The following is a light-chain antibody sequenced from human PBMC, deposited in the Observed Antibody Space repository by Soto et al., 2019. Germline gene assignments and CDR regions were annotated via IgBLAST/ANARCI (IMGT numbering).Light chain of an antibody. CDR3: QQRSNWPLT. V-gene: IGKV3-11*01. CDR1: KSVSSY. CDR2: DAS. J-gene: IGKJ4*01. Sequence: EIVVTQSPATLSLSPGERATLSCRASKSVSSYLAWYQQKPGQAPRLLIYDASNRATGIPARFSGSGSGTDFTLTISSLEPEEFAVYYCQQRSNWPLTFGGGTKVEIK.